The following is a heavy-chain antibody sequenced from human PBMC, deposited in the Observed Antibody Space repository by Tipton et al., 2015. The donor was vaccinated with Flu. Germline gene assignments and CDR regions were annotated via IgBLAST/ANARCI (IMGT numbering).Heavy chain of an antibody. CDR1: GGSVDSTTYY. CDR3: AIDDFGSSWYGY. CDR2: IYNGWRV. Sequence: TLSLTCSVSGGSVDSTTYYWGWIRQPPGKGLEWIGSIYNGWRVYYNPSLKSRVTISMDTSSNHFAMKLSSVTAADSAVYYCAIDDFGSSWYGYWGQGSLVTVSS. V-gene: IGHV4-39*06. D-gene: IGHD6-13*01. J-gene: IGHJ4*02.